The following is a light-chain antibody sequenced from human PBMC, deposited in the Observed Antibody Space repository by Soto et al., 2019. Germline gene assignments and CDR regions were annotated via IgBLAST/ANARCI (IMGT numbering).Light chain of an antibody. Sequence: IQMTQSPSTVSASVGDRGTITCLASQSASTFLAWYQQKPGQAPNLLIYAASTLQSGVPSRFSASGSGTEFALTISGLQPDDFAVYYCQQYNRYAVTFGQGTKVDIK. J-gene: IGKJ1*01. CDR3: QQYNRYAVT. V-gene: IGKV1-5*01. CDR2: AAS. CDR1: QSASTF.